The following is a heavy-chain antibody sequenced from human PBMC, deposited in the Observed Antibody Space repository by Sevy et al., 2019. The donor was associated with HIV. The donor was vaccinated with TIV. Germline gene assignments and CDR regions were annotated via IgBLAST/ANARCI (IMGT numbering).Heavy chain of an antibody. D-gene: IGHD2-15*01. CDR2: IYWDEDK. CDR1: GFSLSTAGVG. Sequence: SGPTLVNPTQTLTLTCTFSGFSLSTAGVGVGWIRQPPGKALECLALIYWDEDKRYRTSLRSRLTINKDTSKNQVVLTMTNMDPVDTATYYSVRSRIRGNGMDVWGQGTTVTVSS. J-gene: IGHJ6*02. CDR3: VRSRIRGNGMDV. V-gene: IGHV2-5*02.